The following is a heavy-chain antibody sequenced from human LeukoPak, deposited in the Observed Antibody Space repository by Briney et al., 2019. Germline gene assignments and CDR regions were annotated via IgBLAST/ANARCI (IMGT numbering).Heavy chain of an antibody. J-gene: IGHJ5*02. CDR3: ARAYSSSSKTGFDP. V-gene: IGHV4-39*07. CDR1: GGSISSSSYY. Sequence: SETLSLTCTVSGGSISSSSYYWGWIRQPPGKGLEWIGNIYYSGSSYYNPSLKSRVTISVDTSKNQFSLKLSSVTAADTAIYYCARAYSSSSKTGFDPWGQGTLVTVSS. CDR2: IYYSGSS. D-gene: IGHD6-13*01.